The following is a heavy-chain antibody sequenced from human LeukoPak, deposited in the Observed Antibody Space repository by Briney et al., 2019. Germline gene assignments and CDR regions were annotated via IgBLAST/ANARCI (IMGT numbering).Heavy chain of an antibody. CDR1: GFTFNSYA. CDR3: AIPPSGTYYAY. CDR2: VSGNGGST. J-gene: IGHJ4*01. V-gene: IGHV3-64*02. Sequence: GGSLRLSCVGSGFTFNSYAVHWVRQAPGKGLEYVSTVSGNGGSTYYADSVKDRFYISRDNSKNTLYLQMGSLRGEDTAIYYCAIPPSGTYYAYWGQGILVTVSS. D-gene: IGHD1-26*01.